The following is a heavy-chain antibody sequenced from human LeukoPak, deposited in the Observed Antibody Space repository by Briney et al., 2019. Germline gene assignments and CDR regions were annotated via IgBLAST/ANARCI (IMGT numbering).Heavy chain of an antibody. CDR3: ASLVRAGLFDY. Sequence: SQTLSLTCAVSGGSISSGGYCWSWIRQPPGKGLEWIGYIYHSGSTYYNPSLKSRVTISVDRSKNQFSLKLSSVTAADTAVYYCASLVRAGLFDYWGQGTLVTVSS. J-gene: IGHJ4*02. V-gene: IGHV4-30-2*01. CDR2: IYHSGST. CDR1: GGSISSGGYC. D-gene: IGHD3-10*01.